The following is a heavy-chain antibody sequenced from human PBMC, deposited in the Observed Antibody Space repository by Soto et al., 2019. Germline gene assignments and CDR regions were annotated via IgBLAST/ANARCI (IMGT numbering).Heavy chain of an antibody. D-gene: IGHD3-22*01. V-gene: IGHV4-59*01. CDR1: GDYISANY. CDR3: ARGFYDSRGDSSPFDF. CDR2: ISDNGAT. Sequence: ETLSLTCTVSGDYISANYWNWIRQSPGDGLQWIAFISDNGATNYNPSLESRVTISMDTSKNQFSLKLSSVTAADTALYYCARGFYDSRGDSSPFDFWGQGILVTVSS. J-gene: IGHJ4*02.